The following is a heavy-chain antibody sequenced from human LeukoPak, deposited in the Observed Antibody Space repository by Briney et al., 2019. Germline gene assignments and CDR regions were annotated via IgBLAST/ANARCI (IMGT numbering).Heavy chain of an antibody. V-gene: IGHV4-39*07. CDR3: ARQYGSGSYYQHDY. J-gene: IGHJ4*02. CDR1: RGSISTENHY. Sequence: PSETLSLTCTVSRGSISTENHYWGWIRQPPGKGLEWIVSIYYVKTTHYNPSLNSRVTISLDTSKNQLSLKLSSVTAADTAVYYCARQYGSGSYYQHDYWGQGTLVTVPS. CDR2: IYYVKTT. D-gene: IGHD3-10*01.